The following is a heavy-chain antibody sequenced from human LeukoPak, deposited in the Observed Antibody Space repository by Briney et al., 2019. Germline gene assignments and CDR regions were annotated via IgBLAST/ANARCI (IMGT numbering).Heavy chain of an antibody. CDR2: IYPGDSDT. J-gene: IGHJ4*02. D-gene: IGHD2-21*02. Sequence: PGESLKISCKGSGYSFTSYWIGWVRQMPGKGLEWMGIIYPGDSDTRYSPSFQGQVTISADKSISTAYLQWSSLKASDTAMYYCAREYCDGDCYSAPFDYWGQGTLVTVSS. CDR1: GYSFTSYW. V-gene: IGHV5-51*01. CDR3: AREYCDGDCYSAPFDY.